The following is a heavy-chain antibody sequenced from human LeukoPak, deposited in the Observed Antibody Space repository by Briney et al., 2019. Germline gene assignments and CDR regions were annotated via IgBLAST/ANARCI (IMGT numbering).Heavy chain of an antibody. J-gene: IGHJ4*02. D-gene: IGHD2-2*01. V-gene: IGHV4-4*07. CDR3: ARGLFYCSSTSCSYYFDY. CDR1: GGSMSSYY. CDR2: IYTSGST. Sequence: SETLSLTCTVSGGSMSSYYWSWIRQPAGKGLEWIGRIYTSGSTNYNPSLKSRVTMSVDTSKNQFSLKLSSVTAADTAVYYCARGLFYCSSTSCSYYFDYWGQGTLVTVSS.